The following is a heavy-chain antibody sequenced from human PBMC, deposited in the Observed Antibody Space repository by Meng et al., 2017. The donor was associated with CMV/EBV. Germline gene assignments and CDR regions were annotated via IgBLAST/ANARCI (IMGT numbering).Heavy chain of an antibody. V-gene: IGHV1-69*05. CDR2: IIPIFGTA. J-gene: IGHJ3*02. CDR3: ARDSRSVVMTHFYDAFDI. D-gene: IGHD3-22*01. CDR1: GGTFSSYA. Sequence: SVKVSCKASGGTFSSYAISWVRQAPGQGLEWMGGIIPIFGTANYAQKFQGRVTITTDESTSTAYMELSSLRSEDTAVYYCARDSRSVVMTHFYDAFDIWGQGTMVTVSS.